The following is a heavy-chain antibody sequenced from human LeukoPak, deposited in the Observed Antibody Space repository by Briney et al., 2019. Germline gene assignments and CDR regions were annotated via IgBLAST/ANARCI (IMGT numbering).Heavy chain of an antibody. CDR2: ISGSGGST. Sequence: GGSLRLSCAASGFTFSSYAMSWVRQAPGKGLEWVSAISGSGGSTYYADSVKGRVTISRDNSKNTLYLQMNSLRTKDTAVYYCAKDLYNYETYSYYGMDVWGQGTTVTVSS. CDR3: AKDLYNYETYSYYGMDV. J-gene: IGHJ6*02. D-gene: IGHD1-1*01. CDR1: GFTFSSYA. V-gene: IGHV3-23*01.